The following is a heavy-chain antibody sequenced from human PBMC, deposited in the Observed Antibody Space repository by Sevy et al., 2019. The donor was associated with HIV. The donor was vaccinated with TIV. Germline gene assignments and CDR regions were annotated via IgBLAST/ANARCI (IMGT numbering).Heavy chain of an antibody. V-gene: IGHV4-59*08. CDR1: GGSITSLY. D-gene: IGHD1-26*01. CDR2: IYYNGHI. J-gene: IGHJ4*02. CDR3: AGENAWGRGYS. Sequence: SETMSLTCTVSGGSITSLYWNWIRQPPGKGLEWIANIYYNGHINYNPSLKSRVTLSLDTSRNQFSLRLSSVTAADTAMYYCAGENAWGRGYSWGQGTLVTVSS.